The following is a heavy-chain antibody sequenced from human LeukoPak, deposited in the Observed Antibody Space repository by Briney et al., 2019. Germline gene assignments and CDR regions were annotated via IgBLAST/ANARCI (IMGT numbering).Heavy chain of an antibody. CDR3: ARHSYYYDSSGYYSSGFDP. CDR1: GGSISSYY. J-gene: IGHJ5*02. Sequence: SETLSLTCTVSGGSISSYYWSWIRQPAGKGLEWIGRIYTSGSTNYNPSLKSRVTMSVDTSKNQFSLKLSSVTAADTAVYYCARHSYYYDSSGYYSSGFDPWGQGTLVTVSS. CDR2: IYTSGST. V-gene: IGHV4-4*07. D-gene: IGHD3-22*01.